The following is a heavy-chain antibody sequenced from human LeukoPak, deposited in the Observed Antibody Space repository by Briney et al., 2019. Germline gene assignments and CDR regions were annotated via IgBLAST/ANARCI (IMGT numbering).Heavy chain of an antibody. CDR1: GYTFTSYD. D-gene: IGHD3-10*01. CDR2: MNPNSGNT. CDR3: ARGRYYGSGSYYNAPDY. V-gene: IGHV1-8*01. Sequence: GASVKVSCKASGYTFTSYDINWVRQATGQGLEWMGWMNPNSGNTGYAQKFQDRVTMTRNTSISTAYMELSSLRSEDTAVYYCARGRYYGSGSYYNAPDYWGQGTLVTVSS. J-gene: IGHJ4*02.